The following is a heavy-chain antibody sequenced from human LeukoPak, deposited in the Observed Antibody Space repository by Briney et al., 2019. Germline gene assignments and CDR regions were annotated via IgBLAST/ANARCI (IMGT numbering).Heavy chain of an antibody. Sequence: GRSLRLSCAASGFTFDDYAMHWVRHAPGKGLEWVSGISWNSGSIVYADSVKGRFTISRDNAKNSLYLQMNSLRAEDMALYYCAKGGYYYDSSGYSDYFDYWGQGTLVTVSS. D-gene: IGHD3-22*01. V-gene: IGHV3-9*03. J-gene: IGHJ4*02. CDR1: GFTFDDYA. CDR3: AKGGYYYDSSGYSDYFDY. CDR2: ISWNSGSI.